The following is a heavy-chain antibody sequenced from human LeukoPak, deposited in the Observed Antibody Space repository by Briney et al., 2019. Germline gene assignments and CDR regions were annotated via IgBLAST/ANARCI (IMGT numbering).Heavy chain of an antibody. CDR3: ARGAGFMITFDY. J-gene: IGHJ4*02. D-gene: IGHD3-16*01. CDR2: IKQDGSEK. CDR1: GFTFRSYW. Sequence: PGGSLRLSCAASGFTFRSYWMSWVRQAPGKGLEWVANIKQDGSEKYYVDSVKGRFTISRDNAKNSLYLQMNSLRAEDTAVYYCARGAGFMITFDYWGQGTLVTVSS. V-gene: IGHV3-7*04.